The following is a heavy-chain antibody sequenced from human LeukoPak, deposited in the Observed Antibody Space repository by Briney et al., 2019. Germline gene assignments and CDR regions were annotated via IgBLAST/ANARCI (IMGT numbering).Heavy chain of an antibody. CDR2: IFWNSATI. Sequence: QPGRSLRLSCAASGFTFDDYSMHWVRQAPGKGLEWVSGIFWNSATITYADSVKGRFTISRDNAKNSLYLQMNSLRAEDTAVYYCARVGDNYNEYVDYWGQGTLVTVSS. V-gene: IGHV3-9*01. D-gene: IGHD4/OR15-4a*01. CDR1: GFTFDDYS. CDR3: ARVGDNYNEYVDY. J-gene: IGHJ4*02.